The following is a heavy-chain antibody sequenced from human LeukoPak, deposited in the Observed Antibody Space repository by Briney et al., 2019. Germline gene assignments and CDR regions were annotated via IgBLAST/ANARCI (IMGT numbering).Heavy chain of an antibody. CDR2: VNSSSDDI. CDR3: ARLVCSTNTCYGKYYFDY. V-gene: IGHV3-21*03. D-gene: IGHD2-2*01. Sequence: GGSLSLSCAASGVTFSSYAMEWVRQAPGQGREWVSSVNSSSDDIDYAHSAKGRFTSSRDNAKNSLYLQMTSLRAEDTAVYYRARLVCSTNTCYGKYYFDYWGQGTLVPVS. CDR1: GVTFSSYA. J-gene: IGHJ4*02.